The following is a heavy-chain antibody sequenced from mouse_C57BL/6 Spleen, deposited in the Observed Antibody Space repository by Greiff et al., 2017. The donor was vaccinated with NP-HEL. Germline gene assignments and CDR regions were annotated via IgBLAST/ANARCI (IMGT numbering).Heavy chain of an antibody. CDR2: IYPGSGNT. Sequence: QVQLQQSGAELVRPGASVKLSCKASGYTFTDSYINWVKQRPGQGLEWIARIYPGSGNTYYNEKFKGKATLTAEKSSSTAYMQLSSLTSEDSAVYFCARRYYGSPSYAMDYWGQGTSVTVSS. CDR1: GYTFTDSY. V-gene: IGHV1-76*01. J-gene: IGHJ4*01. CDR3: ARRYYGSPSYAMDY. D-gene: IGHD1-1*01.